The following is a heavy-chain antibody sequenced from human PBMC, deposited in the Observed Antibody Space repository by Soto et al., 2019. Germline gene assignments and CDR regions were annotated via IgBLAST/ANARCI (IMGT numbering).Heavy chain of an antibody. CDR3: ARQVFMVRGKRGMDV. CDR1: GGSISSSSYY. Sequence: SETLSLTCTVSGGSISSSSYYWGWIRQPPGKGLEWIGSIYYSGSTYYNPSLKSRVTISVDTSKNQFSLKLRSVTAADTAVYYCARQVFMVRGKRGMDVWGQGTTVTVSS. D-gene: IGHD3-10*01. V-gene: IGHV4-39*01. J-gene: IGHJ6*02. CDR2: IYYSGST.